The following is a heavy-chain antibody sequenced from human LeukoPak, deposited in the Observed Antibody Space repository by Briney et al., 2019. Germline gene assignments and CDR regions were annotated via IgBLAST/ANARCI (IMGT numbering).Heavy chain of an antibody. CDR3: ASSGYYEQDY. D-gene: IGHD3-22*01. CDR2: IYYSGST. J-gene: IGHJ4*02. Sequence: SETLSLTCTVSGGSISSSSYYWGWIRQPPGQGLEWIGSIYYSGSTYYNPSLKSRVTISVDKTKNQFSLKLSSVTAADTAVYYCASSGYYEQDYWGQGTLVTVSS. V-gene: IGHV4-39*07. CDR1: GGSISSSSYY.